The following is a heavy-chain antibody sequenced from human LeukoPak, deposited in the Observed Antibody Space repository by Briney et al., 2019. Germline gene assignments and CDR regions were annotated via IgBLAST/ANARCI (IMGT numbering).Heavy chain of an antibody. J-gene: IGHJ4*02. CDR2: IYTSEST. CDR3: ANSYSSSSALQHFDY. Sequence: SETLSLTCSVSGGSISSSNYYWSWIRQPAGKGLEWIGRIYTSESTNYNPSLKSRVTISVDTSRNQFSLKLSSVTAADTAVYYCANSYSSSSALQHFDYWGQGILVTVSS. V-gene: IGHV4-61*02. CDR1: GGSISSSNYY. D-gene: IGHD6-6*01.